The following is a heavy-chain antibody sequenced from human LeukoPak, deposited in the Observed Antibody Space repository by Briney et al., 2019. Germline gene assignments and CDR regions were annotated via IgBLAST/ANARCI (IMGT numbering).Heavy chain of an antibody. Sequence: GASVKVSCKASGCTFTSYDINWVRQATGQGLEWMGWMNPNSGNTGYAQKFQGRVTMTRNTSISTAYMELSSLRSEDTAVYYCATYDYVWGSYRNTVFDYWGQGTLVTVSS. CDR1: GCTFTSYD. CDR2: MNPNSGNT. V-gene: IGHV1-8*01. D-gene: IGHD3-16*02. J-gene: IGHJ4*02. CDR3: ATYDYVWGSYRNTVFDY.